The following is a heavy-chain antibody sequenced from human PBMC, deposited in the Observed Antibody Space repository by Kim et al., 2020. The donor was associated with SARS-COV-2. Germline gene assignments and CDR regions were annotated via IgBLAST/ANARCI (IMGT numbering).Heavy chain of an antibody. CDR3: AKDLGSIVRGVKYYFDD. CDR2: INWNSGSI. V-gene: IGHV3-9*01. CDR1: GFTFDDYA. J-gene: IGHJ4*02. Sequence: GGSLRLSCAASGFTFDDYAMHWVRQPPGKGLEWVSSINWNSGSIDYADSVKGRFTISRDNAKNSLYLQMNSLRAEDTALYYCAKDLGSIVRGVKYYFDDWGQGTLVTVSS. D-gene: IGHD3-10*01.